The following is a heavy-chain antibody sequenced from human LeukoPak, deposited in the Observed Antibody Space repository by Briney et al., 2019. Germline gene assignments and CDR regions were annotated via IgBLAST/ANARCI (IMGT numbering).Heavy chain of an antibody. CDR3: ARDLSGIAAREYYYYFMDV. J-gene: IGHJ6*03. D-gene: IGHD6-6*01. Sequence: PSETLSLTCTVSGGSISRYYWSWIRQPPGKGLEWIGYIYYSGSTNYNPSLKSRVTISVDTSKNQFSLKLSSVTAADTAVYYCARDLSGIAAREYYYYFMDVWGKGTTVTVSS. CDR2: IYYSGST. CDR1: GGSISRYY. V-gene: IGHV4-59*01.